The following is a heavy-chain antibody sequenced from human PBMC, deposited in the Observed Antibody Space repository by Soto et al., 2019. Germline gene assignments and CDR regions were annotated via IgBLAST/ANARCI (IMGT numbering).Heavy chain of an antibody. D-gene: IGHD2-2*01. J-gene: IGHJ4*02. Sequence: PSETLSLTCTVSGGSISSSSYYWGWIRQPPGKGLEWIGSIYYSGSTYYNPSLKSRVTISVDTSKNQFSLKLSSVTAADTAVYYCATLLVPATAFDYWGQGTLVTASS. CDR3: ATLLVPATAFDY. V-gene: IGHV4-39*01. CDR1: GGSISSSSYY. CDR2: IYYSGST.